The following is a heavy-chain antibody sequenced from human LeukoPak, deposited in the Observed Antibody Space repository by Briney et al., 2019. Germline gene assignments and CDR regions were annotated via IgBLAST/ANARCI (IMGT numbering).Heavy chain of an antibody. V-gene: IGHV1-46*01. D-gene: IGHD1-26*01. J-gene: IGHJ4*02. CDR3: AREMGSGSYTK. CDR1: GYTFTSYY. CDR2: INPTTGST. Sequence: GASVKVSCKASGYTFTSYYMHWVRQAPGRGLEWMGIINPTTGSTSFAQKFQGRVSMTRDMSTSTVYMELSSLRSEDTAVYYCAREMGSGSYTKWGQGTLVTVFS.